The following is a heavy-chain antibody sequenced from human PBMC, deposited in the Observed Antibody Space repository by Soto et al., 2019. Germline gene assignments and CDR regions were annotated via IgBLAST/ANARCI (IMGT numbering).Heavy chain of an antibody. CDR2: INNSGST. CDR1: GGSFSGHC. J-gene: IGHJ4*02. CDR3: ARGELKPSNRTFDY. D-gene: IGHD1-1*01. V-gene: IGHV4-34*01. Sequence: ASETLSLTCGVYGGSFSGHCWSWIRQTPGKGLEWKGEINNSGSTNYNPSLKIRVTIPVDTSKNKFSLKLSSVTAADTAVYYCARGELKPSNRTFDYWGQGTLVTLSS.